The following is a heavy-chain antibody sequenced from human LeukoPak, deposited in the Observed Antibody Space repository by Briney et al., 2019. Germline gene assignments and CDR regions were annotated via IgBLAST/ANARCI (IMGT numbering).Heavy chain of an antibody. J-gene: IGHJ6*02. V-gene: IGHV3-33*01. CDR1: GFTFSSYG. Sequence: PGGSLRLSCAASGFTFSSYGMHWVRQAPGKGLEGVAVIWYDGSNKYYADSVKGRFTISRDNSKNTLYLQMNSLRAEDTAVYYCARGGTPYSGYDTYYYGMDVWGQGTTVTVSS. D-gene: IGHD5-12*01. CDR2: IWYDGSNK. CDR3: ARGGTPYSGYDTYYYGMDV.